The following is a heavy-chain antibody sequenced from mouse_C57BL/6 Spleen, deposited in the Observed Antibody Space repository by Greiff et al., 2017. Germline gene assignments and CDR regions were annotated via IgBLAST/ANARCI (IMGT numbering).Heavy chain of an antibody. CDR2: IWWDDDK. CDR1: GFSLSTFGMG. V-gene: IGHV8-8*01. Sequence: QVTLKESGPGILQPSQTLSLTCSFSGFSLSTFGMGVGWIRQPSGKGLEWLAHIWWDDDKYYNPALQSRLTISKDTSKNQVFLKIANVGTADTATDDYARITTVVDLYAMDYWGQGTSGTVSS. J-gene: IGHJ4*01. CDR3: ARITTVVDLYAMDY. D-gene: IGHD1-1*01.